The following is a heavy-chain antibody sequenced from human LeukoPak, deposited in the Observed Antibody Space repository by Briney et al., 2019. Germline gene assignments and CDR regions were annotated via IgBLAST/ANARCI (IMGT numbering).Heavy chain of an antibody. J-gene: IGHJ4*02. CDR1: GGSISSSSYY. V-gene: IGHV4-39*07. Sequence: SETLSLTCTVSGGSISSSSYYWGWIRQPPGKGLEWIGSTYYSGSTYYNPSLKSRVTISVDTSKNQFSLKLSSVTAADTAVYYCARRDSSTWYGESFDYWGXGTLVTVSS. D-gene: IGHD6-13*01. CDR2: TYYSGST. CDR3: ARRDSSTWYGESFDY.